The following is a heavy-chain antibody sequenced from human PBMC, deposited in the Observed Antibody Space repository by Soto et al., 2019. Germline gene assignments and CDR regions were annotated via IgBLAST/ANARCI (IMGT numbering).Heavy chain of an antibody. D-gene: IGHD3-10*01. J-gene: IGHJ4*02. CDR3: ARGTMVRGTLDQWISGPLDY. CDR2: LGAGGDT. Sequence: EVQLVESGGGLVQPGGSLRLACAASGFTVSSYDMHWVRHVTGKGLEWVSTLGAGGDTYFPDSVKGRFTISRDHAKNSLYLQMNNLGAGDTAVYYCARGTMVRGTLDQWISGPLDYWGQGTLVAVSS. CDR1: GFTVSSYD. V-gene: IGHV3-13*01.